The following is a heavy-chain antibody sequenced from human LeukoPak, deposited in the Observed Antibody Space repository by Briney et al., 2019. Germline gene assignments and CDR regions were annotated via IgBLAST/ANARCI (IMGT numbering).Heavy chain of an antibody. V-gene: IGHV3-53*01. CDR3: ARGRGSYYFDY. Sequence: GGSLRLSCAASGFTVSTNYMSWVRQAPGKGLEWVSVIYSGDSTYYADSVKGRFTISRDNSKNTLYLQMNSLRAEDTAVYYCARGRGSYYFDYWGQGTLVTVSS. CDR1: GFTVSTNY. CDR2: IYSGDST. J-gene: IGHJ4*02. D-gene: IGHD1-26*01.